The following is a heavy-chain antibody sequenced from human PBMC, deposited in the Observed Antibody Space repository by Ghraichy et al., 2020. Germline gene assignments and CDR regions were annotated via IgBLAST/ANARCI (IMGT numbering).Heavy chain of an antibody. D-gene: IGHD6-19*01. CDR1: GGSVRSAPYY. CDR2: IHDSGST. Sequence: SETLSLTCTDSGGSVRSAPYYWSWIRQSPGRGLAYIGYIHDSGSTEYNPSLRSRVTITVDTSKNQFSLKLSSVTAADTALYYCARDQGYSSGYYLDSWGQGTLVTVSS. J-gene: IGHJ4*02. V-gene: IGHV4-61*01. CDR3: ARDQGYSSGYYLDS.